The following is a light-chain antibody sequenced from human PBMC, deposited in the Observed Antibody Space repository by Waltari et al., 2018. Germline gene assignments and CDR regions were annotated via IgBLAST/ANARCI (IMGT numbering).Light chain of an antibody. V-gene: IGKV1-12*01. CDR3: QQANSFPPGP. CDR2: AAS. CDR1: QGISTW. Sequence: DIQMTQSPSSVSASVGDRVTITCRASQGISTWLGWYQQKPGKAPKPLIYAASSLQSGVPSRFSGSGSGTEFTLTISSLQPEDFATYYCQQANSFPPGPFGPGTKVDIK. J-gene: IGKJ3*01.